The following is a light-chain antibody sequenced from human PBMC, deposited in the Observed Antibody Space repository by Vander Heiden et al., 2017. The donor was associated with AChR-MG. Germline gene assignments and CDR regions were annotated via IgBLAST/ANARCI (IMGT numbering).Light chain of an antibody. J-gene: IGKJ1*01. Sequence: DSHRTQSPSSLSASVGDRVIITCRASQSISSYLNWYQQKPGKAPKLLIFGAFNLHSGIPPRFSGSGSGTDFTLTISSLQSEDFATYWCQQSYNTPPTFGQGTEVQIK. CDR3: QQSYNTPPT. V-gene: IGKV1-39*01. CDR2: GAF. CDR1: QSISSY.